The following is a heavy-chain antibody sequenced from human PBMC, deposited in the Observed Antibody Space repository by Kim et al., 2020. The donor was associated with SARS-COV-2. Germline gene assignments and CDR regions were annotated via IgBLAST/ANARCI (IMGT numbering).Heavy chain of an antibody. J-gene: IGHJ4*02. CDR2: ISGSGGST. Sequence: GGSLRLSCAASGFTFSSYAMSWVRQAPGKGLEWVSAISGSGGSTYYADSVKGRFTISRDNSKNTLYLQMNSLRAEDTAVYYCAKGNRYFDWSYYFDYWGQGTLVTVSS. CDR3: AKGNRYFDWSYYFDY. D-gene: IGHD3-9*01. V-gene: IGHV3-23*01. CDR1: GFTFSSYA.